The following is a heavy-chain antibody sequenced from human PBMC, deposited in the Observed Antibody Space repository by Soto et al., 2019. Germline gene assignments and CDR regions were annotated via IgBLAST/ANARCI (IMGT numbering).Heavy chain of an antibody. Sequence: GGSLRLSCAASGLFFSDYYLSWIRQAPGKALECVAYISGTGGTKYYADSVTGRFTISRDNPKNSLYLQMNSLRPEDAAVDYCAIGGGKIYYKGLDVWDQGTTVTVSS. J-gene: IGHJ6*02. D-gene: IGHD3-10*01. CDR3: AIGGGKIYYKGLDV. V-gene: IGHV3-11*01. CDR2: ISGTGGTK. CDR1: GLFFSDYY.